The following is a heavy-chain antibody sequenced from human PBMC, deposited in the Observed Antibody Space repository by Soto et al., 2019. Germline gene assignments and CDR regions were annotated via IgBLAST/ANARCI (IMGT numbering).Heavy chain of an antibody. CDR3: LALYLGY. CDR1: GFTFSNTW. J-gene: IGHJ4*02. D-gene: IGHD3-16*02. Sequence: EVQLVESGGGLVKPGGSLRLACAASGFTFSNTWMIWVRQAPGKGLEWVGRIESKNDGGTTDFAAAVKGRFTISRDESKNTVYLEMSGLKTEDTAVNYCLALYLGYWGQGTLVTVSS. V-gene: IGHV3-15*04. CDR2: IESKNDGGTT.